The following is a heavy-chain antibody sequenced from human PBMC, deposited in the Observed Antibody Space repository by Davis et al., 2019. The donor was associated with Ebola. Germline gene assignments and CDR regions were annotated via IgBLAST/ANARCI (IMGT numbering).Heavy chain of an antibody. J-gene: IGHJ2*01. CDR2: IYHGGIT. Sequence: MPSDTLSPTCPVHGWPSIDYYWTWFRKPPGKGLEWIREIYHGGITNYNPSLKSRVTTPVDTSKNQFSLKLDSVTAADTAVYYCARGTDAADWFFDLWGRGALVTVSS. V-gene: IGHV4-34*01. D-gene: IGHD2-15*01. CDR1: GWPSIDYY. CDR3: ARGTDAADWFFDL.